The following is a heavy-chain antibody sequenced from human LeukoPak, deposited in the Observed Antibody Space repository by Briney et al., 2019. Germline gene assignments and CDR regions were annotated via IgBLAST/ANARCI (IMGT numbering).Heavy chain of an antibody. J-gene: IGHJ4*02. Sequence: GGSLRLSCAASGFTFSDSAMHWVRQASGKGLEWVGRIRSKTNNYATAYAASVKGRFTISRDDSKNTAYLQMNSLKTEDTAVYYCTTIQLWSPYWGQGTLVTVSS. D-gene: IGHD5-18*01. CDR2: IRSKTNNYAT. CDR3: TTIQLWSPY. V-gene: IGHV3-73*01. CDR1: GFTFSDSA.